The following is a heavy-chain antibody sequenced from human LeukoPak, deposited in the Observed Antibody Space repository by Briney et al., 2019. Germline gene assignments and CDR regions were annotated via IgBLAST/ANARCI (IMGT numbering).Heavy chain of an antibody. Sequence: GGSLRLSCAASGFTFSSYGMHWVRQAPGKGLEWGAVIWYDGSNKYYADSVKGRFTISRDNAKNSLYLQMNSLRDEDTAVYYCARHDYGGNSGDYWGQGTLVTVSS. J-gene: IGHJ4*02. CDR3: ARHDYGGNSGDY. CDR2: IWYDGSNK. CDR1: GFTFSSYG. D-gene: IGHD4-23*01. V-gene: IGHV3-33*01.